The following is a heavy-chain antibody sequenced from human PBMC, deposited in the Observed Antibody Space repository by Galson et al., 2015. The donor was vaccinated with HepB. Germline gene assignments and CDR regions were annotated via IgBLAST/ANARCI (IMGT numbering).Heavy chain of an antibody. CDR3: AGSGHYYDILTGYYTNPTAFDY. D-gene: IGHD3-9*01. Sequence: SLRLSCAASGFTFSGYSMNWVRQAPGKGLEWVSSISSSSSYIYYADSVKGRFTISRDNAKNSLYLQMNSLRAEDTAVYYCAGSGHYYDILTGYYTNPTAFDYWGQGTLVTVSS. CDR2: ISSSSSYI. CDR1: GFTFSGYS. V-gene: IGHV3-21*01. J-gene: IGHJ4*02.